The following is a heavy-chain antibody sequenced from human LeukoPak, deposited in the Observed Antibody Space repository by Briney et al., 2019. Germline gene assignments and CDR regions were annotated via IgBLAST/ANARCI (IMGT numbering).Heavy chain of an antibody. V-gene: IGHV3-73*01. CDR1: GFTFSGSA. CDR2: IRSKANSYAT. Sequence: PGGSLRLSCAASGFTFSGSAMHWVRQASGKGLEWVGRIRSKANSYATAYAVSVKGRFTISRDDSKNTAYLQMNSLKTEDTAVYYCTRREPDYGDYGTPFDYWGQGTLVTVSS. J-gene: IGHJ4*02. CDR3: TRREPDYGDYGTPFDY. D-gene: IGHD4-17*01.